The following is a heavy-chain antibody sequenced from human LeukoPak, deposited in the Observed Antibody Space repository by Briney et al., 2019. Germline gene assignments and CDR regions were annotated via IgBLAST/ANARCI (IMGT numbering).Heavy chain of an antibody. Sequence: GGSLRPSCAASGFTFSSYGMHWVRQAPGKGLEWVAVISYDGSNKYYADSVKGRFTISRDNSKNTLYLQMNSLRAEDTAVYYCAKDQNEPQKIGLNYGDAPDYWGQGTLVTVSS. CDR2: ISYDGSNK. V-gene: IGHV3-30*18. CDR3: AKDQNEPQKIGLNYGDAPDY. D-gene: IGHD4-17*01. CDR1: GFTFSSYG. J-gene: IGHJ4*02.